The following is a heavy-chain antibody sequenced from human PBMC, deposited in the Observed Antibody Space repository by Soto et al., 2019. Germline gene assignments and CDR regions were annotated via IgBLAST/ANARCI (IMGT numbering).Heavy chain of an antibody. D-gene: IGHD3-10*01. Sequence: GASVKVSCKASGGTFSSFAISCVRQAPGQGLELMGGIIPIFGTANYAQKFQGRVTITADESTSTAFMELSSLRSEDTAVFYCARGHTCGRPSVRAEGCFDYWGQGTLVTVSS. CDR3: ARGHTCGRPSVRAEGCFDY. V-gene: IGHV1-69*13. CDR2: IIPIFGTA. J-gene: IGHJ4*02. CDR1: GGTFSSFA.